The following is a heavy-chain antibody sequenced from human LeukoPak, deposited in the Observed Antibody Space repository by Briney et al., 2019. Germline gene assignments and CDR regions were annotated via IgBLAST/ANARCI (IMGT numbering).Heavy chain of an antibody. CDR3: ARANGYSYGLPFDP. J-gene: IGHJ5*02. Sequence: SETLSLTCTVSGGSISSGGYYWSWIRQHPGKGLEWIGYIYYSGSTYYNPSLKSRVTISVDTSKNRFSLKLSSVTAADTAVYYCARANGYSYGLPFDPWGQGTLVTVPS. V-gene: IGHV4-31*03. CDR2: IYYSGST. CDR1: GGSISSGGYY. D-gene: IGHD5-18*01.